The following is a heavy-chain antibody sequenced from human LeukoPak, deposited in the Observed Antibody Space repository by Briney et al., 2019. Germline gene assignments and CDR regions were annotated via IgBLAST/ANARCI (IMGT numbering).Heavy chain of an antibody. Sequence: PSETLSLTCTVSGGSISSYYWSWIRQPPGKGLEWIGYIYYSGSTNYNPSLKSRVTISVDTSKNQFSLKLSSVTAADTAVYYCARGRWLQLEGYYFDYWGQGTLVTVSS. V-gene: IGHV4-59*01. J-gene: IGHJ4*02. CDR1: GGSISSYY. CDR3: ARGRWLQLEGYYFDY. D-gene: IGHD5-24*01. CDR2: IYYSGST.